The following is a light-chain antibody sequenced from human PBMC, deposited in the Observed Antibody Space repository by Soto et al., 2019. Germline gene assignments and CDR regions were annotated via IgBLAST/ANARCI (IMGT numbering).Light chain of an antibody. CDR3: QQYTNTNNPWM. CDR1: QTISTW. CDR2: DAS. J-gene: IGKJ1*01. V-gene: IGKV1-5*01. Sequence: DIQVTQSPPTLSASVGDRVTITRRASQTISTWMAWYRQKPGKAPKLLVYDASTLQSGVASRFSGSGSGTEFTLIISGLQPDDSATYYCQQYTNTNNPWMFGQGTKVDIK.